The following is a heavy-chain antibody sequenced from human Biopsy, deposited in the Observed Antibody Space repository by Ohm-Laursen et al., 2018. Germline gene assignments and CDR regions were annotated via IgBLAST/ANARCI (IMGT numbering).Heavy chain of an antibody. J-gene: IGHJ2*01. CDR2: IYSSGGS. Sequence: TLSLTCSVSGGSTNDYFWSWTRQPAGETLEWIGRIYSSGGSSYNPSLKSRISMSMDTSNSQFSLTLTSVTAADTAVYYCARTPGKAVAGRFLDLWGRGTLVTVSS. D-gene: IGHD6-19*01. CDR3: ARTPGKAVAGRFLDL. CDR1: GGSTNDYF. V-gene: IGHV4-4*07.